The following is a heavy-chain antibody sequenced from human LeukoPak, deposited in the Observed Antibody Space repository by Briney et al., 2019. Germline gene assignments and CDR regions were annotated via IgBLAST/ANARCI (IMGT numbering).Heavy chain of an antibody. D-gene: IGHD6-19*01. Sequence: ASVKVSCKASGGTFSSYAISWVRQAPGQGLEWMGGIIPIFGTANYAQEFQGRVTITTDESTSTAYMELSSLRSEDTAVYYCARLEIAVAGPDYWGQGTLVTVSS. J-gene: IGHJ4*02. CDR3: ARLEIAVAGPDY. CDR2: IIPIFGTA. V-gene: IGHV1-69*05. CDR1: GGTFSSYA.